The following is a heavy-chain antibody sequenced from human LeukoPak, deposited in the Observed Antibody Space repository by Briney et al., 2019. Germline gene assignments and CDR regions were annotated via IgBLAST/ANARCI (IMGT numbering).Heavy chain of an antibody. Sequence: SETLSLTCAVYGGSFSGYYWSWIRQPPGKGLEWIGEINHSGSTNYNPSLMSRVTISVDTSKNQFSLKLSSVTAADTAVYYCARAGYGHGYYFDYWGQGTLVTVSS. D-gene: IGHD5-12*01. V-gene: IGHV4-34*01. CDR3: ARAGYGHGYYFDY. CDR2: INHSGST. J-gene: IGHJ4*02. CDR1: GGSFSGYY.